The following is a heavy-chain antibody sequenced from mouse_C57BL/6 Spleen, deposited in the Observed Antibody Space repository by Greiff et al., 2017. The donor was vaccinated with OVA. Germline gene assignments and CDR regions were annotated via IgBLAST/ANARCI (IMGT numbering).Heavy chain of an antibody. CDR2: IDPSDSYT. Sequence: QVQLQQPGAELVMPGASVKLSCKASGYTFTSYWMHWVKQRPGPGLEWIGEIDPSDSYTNYHQKFKGKSTLTVDTSSSTAYMQLSSLTSEDSAVYDCARDGSSLFDYWGQGTTLTVSS. D-gene: IGHD1-1*01. V-gene: IGHV1-69*01. J-gene: IGHJ2*01. CDR3: ARDGSSLFDY. CDR1: GYTFTSYW.